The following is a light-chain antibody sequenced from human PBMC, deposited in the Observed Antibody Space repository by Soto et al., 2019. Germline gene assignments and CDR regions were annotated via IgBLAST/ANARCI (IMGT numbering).Light chain of an antibody. J-gene: IGKJ1*01. V-gene: IGKV3-20*01. Sequence: DIVLTQSPGTLSLSPGESATLSCRASQSVGTRFLAWYQQSPGQAPRLLLYGASNRATGIPDRFSGSGSGTDFTLTISRREPEDFAVYYCQQYGSSGAFGQGTKVDI. CDR1: QSVGTRF. CDR3: QQYGSSGA. CDR2: GAS.